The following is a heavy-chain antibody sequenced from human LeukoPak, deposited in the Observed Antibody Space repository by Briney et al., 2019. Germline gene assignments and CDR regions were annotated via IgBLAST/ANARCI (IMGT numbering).Heavy chain of an antibody. D-gene: IGHD6-13*01. Sequence: SETLSLTCAVYGGSFSGYYWSWIRQPAGKGLEWIGRIYTSGSTNYNPSLKSRVTMSVDTSKNQFSLKLSSVTAADTAVYYCARDFLIAAANNWFDPWGQGTLVTVSS. V-gene: IGHV4-4*07. J-gene: IGHJ5*02. CDR3: ARDFLIAAANNWFDP. CDR1: GGSFSGYY. CDR2: IYTSGST.